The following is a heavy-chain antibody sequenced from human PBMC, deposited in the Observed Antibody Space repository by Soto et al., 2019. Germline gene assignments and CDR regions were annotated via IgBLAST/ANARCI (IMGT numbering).Heavy chain of an antibody. V-gene: IGHV3-23*01. CDR2: ISGSGGST. J-gene: IGHJ4*02. Sequence: PGGSLRLSCAASGFTLSSYAMSWVRQAPGKGLEWVSAISGSGGSTYYADSVKGRFTISRDNSKNTLYLQMNSLRAEDTAVYYCAKDDWDLLDYFDYWGQGTLVTVSS. CDR3: AKDDWDLLDYFDY. CDR1: GFTLSSYA. D-gene: IGHD2-21*01.